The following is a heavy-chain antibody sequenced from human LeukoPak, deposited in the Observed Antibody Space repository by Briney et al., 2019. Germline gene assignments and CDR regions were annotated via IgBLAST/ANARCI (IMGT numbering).Heavy chain of an antibody. D-gene: IGHD6-13*01. J-gene: IGHJ6*02. CDR1: GFTFDDYG. CDR2: INWNGGST. CDR3: ARGGIAAAGPSTGYYGMDV. V-gene: IGHV3-20*01. Sequence: PGGSLRLSCAASGFTFDDYGMSWVRQAPGKGLEWVSGINWNGGSTGYADSVKGRFTISRDNAKNSLYLQMNSPRAEDTALYHCARGGIAAAGPSTGYYGMDVWGQGTTVTVSS.